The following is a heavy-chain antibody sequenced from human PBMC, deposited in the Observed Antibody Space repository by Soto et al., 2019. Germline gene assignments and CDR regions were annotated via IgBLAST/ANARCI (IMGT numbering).Heavy chain of an antibody. V-gene: IGHV3-23*01. D-gene: IGHD6-13*01. J-gene: IGHJ4*02. CDR1: GFTLSGYA. CDR3: AKNLRQQLARH. CDR2: ISGSGGST. Sequence: GGSLRLSCAASGFTLSGYAMDWVRQAPGKGLEWVSAISGSGGSTYYADSVKGRFTISRDNSKNTMYLQMNSLRAEDTAVYYCAKNLRQQLARHWGQGTLVTVSS.